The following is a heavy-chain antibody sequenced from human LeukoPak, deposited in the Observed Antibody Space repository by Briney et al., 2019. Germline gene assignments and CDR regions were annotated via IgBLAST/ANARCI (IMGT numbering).Heavy chain of an antibody. D-gene: IGHD1-26*01. CDR2: INPNSGGT. CDR3: ARDWEGLGEYWYFDL. CDR1: GYTFTGYY. Sequence: ASVKVSCKASGYTFTGYYMHWVRQAPGQGLECVGWINPNSGGTNYAQKFQGRVTMTRDTSISTAYMELSRLRSDDTAVYYCARDWEGLGEYWYFDLWGRGTLVTVSS. J-gene: IGHJ2*01. V-gene: IGHV1-2*02.